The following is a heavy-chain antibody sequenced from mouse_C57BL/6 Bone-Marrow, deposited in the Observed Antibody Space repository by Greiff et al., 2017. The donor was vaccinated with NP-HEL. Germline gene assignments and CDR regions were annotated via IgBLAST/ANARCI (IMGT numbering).Heavy chain of an antibody. V-gene: IGHV5-16*01. Sequence: DVHLVESEGGLVQPGSSMKLSCTASGFTFSDYYMAWVRQVPEKGLEWVANINYDGSSTYYLDSLKSRFIISRDNAKNILYLQMSSLKSEDTATYYCARDSYGSYAMDYWGQGTSVTVSS. D-gene: IGHD2-2*01. J-gene: IGHJ4*01. CDR1: GFTFSDYY. CDR3: ARDSYGSYAMDY. CDR2: INYDGSST.